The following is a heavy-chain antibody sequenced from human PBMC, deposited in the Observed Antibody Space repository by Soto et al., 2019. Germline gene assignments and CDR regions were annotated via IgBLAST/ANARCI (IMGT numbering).Heavy chain of an antibody. Sequence: QVQLEQSGAEVKKPGASVKVSCKASGYTFTGYYVHWVRQAPGQGPEWLGIINPRGGRTSYAQTPKGRITVTRDTSTSTVYMQLSSLRSEDTAVYYCARENGDYDILTDYYPYYYYGMDVWGQGTTVTVSS. V-gene: IGHV1-46*01. D-gene: IGHD3-9*01. J-gene: IGHJ6*02. CDR3: ARENGDYDILTDYYPYYYYGMDV. CDR2: INPRGGRT. CDR1: GYTFTGYY.